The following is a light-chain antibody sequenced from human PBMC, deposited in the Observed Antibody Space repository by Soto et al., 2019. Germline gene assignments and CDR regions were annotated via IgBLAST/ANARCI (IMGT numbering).Light chain of an antibody. CDR1: QGVSIY. CDR3: QQYGSSPVT. Sequence: EIVLTQSPATLSLSPGERATLSCRASQGVSIYLAWYQQKPGQAPRLLIYDASNRATGIPARFSGGGSGTDFTLTISSLEPEDFAVYYCQQYGSSPVTFGQGTKVDI. V-gene: IGKV3-11*01. J-gene: IGKJ1*01. CDR2: DAS.